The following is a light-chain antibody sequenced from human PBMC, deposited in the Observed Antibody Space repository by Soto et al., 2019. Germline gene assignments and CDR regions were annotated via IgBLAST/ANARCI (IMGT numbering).Light chain of an antibody. V-gene: IGKV1-5*03. CDR1: QSINVW. CDR2: KAF. Sequence: DIHLTQSPSALSASVGDRVTITCRASQSINVWLAWYQQKPGKAPQLLIYKAFSLEGGVPSRFSGSGSGTESTLTITSLQPDDSATYYCQQYSSYSLTFGQGTKLDIK. CDR3: QQYSSYSLT. J-gene: IGKJ1*01.